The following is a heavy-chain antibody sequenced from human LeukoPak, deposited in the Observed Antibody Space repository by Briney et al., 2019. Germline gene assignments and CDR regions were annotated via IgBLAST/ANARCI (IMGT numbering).Heavy chain of an antibody. D-gene: IGHD3-3*01. CDR2: INHSGST. CDR3: ARGSVGYYDFWSGYYGY. CDR1: GGSFSGYY. V-gene: IGHV4-34*01. Sequence: SETLSLTCAVYGGSFSGYYWSWIRQPPGKGLEWIGEINHSGSTNYNPSLKSRVTISVDTSKNQFSLKLSSVTAADKAVYYCARGSVGYYDFWSGYYGYWGQGTLVTVSS. J-gene: IGHJ4*02.